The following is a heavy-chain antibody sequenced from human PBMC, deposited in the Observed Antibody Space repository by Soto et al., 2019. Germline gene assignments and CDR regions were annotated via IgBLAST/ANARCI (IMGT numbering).Heavy chain of an antibody. V-gene: IGHV5-10-1*01. CDR1: GYSFAGYW. J-gene: IGHJ4*02. CDR2: IDPSDSQT. D-gene: IGHD5-12*01. Sequence: GESLKISCKGSGYSFAGYWLNWVSQTPWKGLEWMGRIDPSDSQTYYSPSFRGHVTISATKSLTTVFLQWSSLRASDTAMYYCARQIYDSDTDPNCQYFFDSWGQGSPVTVSS. CDR3: ARQIYDSDTDPNCQYFFDS.